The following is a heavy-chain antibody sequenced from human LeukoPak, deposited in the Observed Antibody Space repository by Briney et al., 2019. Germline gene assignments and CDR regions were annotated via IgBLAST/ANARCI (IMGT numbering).Heavy chain of an antibody. V-gene: IGHV4-4*02. CDR3: ASVSLSSDYDILTGYPDY. CDR2: IYHSGST. J-gene: IGHJ4*02. Sequence: PSETLSLTCAVSGGSISSSNWWSWVRQPPGKGLEWIGEIYHSGSTNYNPSLKSRVTISVGKSKNQFSLKLSSVTAADTAVYYCASVSLSSDYDILTGYPDYWGQGTLVTVSS. D-gene: IGHD3-9*01. CDR1: GGSISSSNW.